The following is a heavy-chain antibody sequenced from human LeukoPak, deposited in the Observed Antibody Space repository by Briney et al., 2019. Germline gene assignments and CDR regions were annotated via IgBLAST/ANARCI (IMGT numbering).Heavy chain of an antibody. J-gene: IGHJ6*02. V-gene: IGHV3-64D*09. CDR3: VRGYSFGPYCMDV. Sequence: GGSLRLSCSASGFPFSSYAMHWVRQAPGKGLEYVSAISDSGGSTYYADSVKGRFTISRDNSKNTLYLQMSSLRAEDTAVYFCVRGYSFGPYCMDVWGQGTTVTVSS. CDR1: GFPFSSYA. D-gene: IGHD2-15*01. CDR2: ISDSGGST.